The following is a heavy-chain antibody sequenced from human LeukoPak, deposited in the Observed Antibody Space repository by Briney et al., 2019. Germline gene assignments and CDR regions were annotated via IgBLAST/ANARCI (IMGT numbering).Heavy chain of an antibody. Sequence: SETLSLTCALSGYSISSGYYWGWIRQPPGKGLEWIGSIYHSGSTYYNPSLKSRVTISVDTSKNQFSLKLSSVTAADTAVYYCASRFKMTTVTANYYFDYWGQGTLVTVSS. CDR2: IYHSGST. J-gene: IGHJ4*02. V-gene: IGHV4-38-2*01. D-gene: IGHD4-17*01. CDR3: ASRFKMTTVTANYYFDY. CDR1: GYSISSGYY.